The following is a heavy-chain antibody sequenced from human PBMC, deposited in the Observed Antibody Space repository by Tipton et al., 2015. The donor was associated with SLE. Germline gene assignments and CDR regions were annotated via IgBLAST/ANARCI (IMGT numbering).Heavy chain of an antibody. CDR3: ARQRLHQGGEYFDF. V-gene: IGHV4-39*07. CDR1: GGSINSHGYY. J-gene: IGHJ4*02. CDR2: ISYRGDF. Sequence: TLSLTCTVSGGSINSHGYYWTWIRQAPGKGLEWIGSISYRGDFFYNPSLKSRVTISVDTSKSQFSLRLTSVTAADTAVYSCARQRLHQGGEYFDFWGQGTLVTVSS. D-gene: IGHD3-10*01.